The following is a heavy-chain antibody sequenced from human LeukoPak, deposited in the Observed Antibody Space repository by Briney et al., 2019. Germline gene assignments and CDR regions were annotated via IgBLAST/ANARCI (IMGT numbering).Heavy chain of an antibody. CDR3: TRDSGYNAFDI. CDR1: GFTFSSSW. J-gene: IGHJ3*02. V-gene: IGHV3-7*01. CDR2: IKEDGTAK. D-gene: IGHD5-12*01. Sequence: GGSLRLSCAASGFTFSSSWMAWVRQAPGKGLEWVGNIKEDGTAKNYVVSVRGRFTISRDNAKDSLYLQMNSLRGEDTAVYYCTRDSGYNAFDIWGQGTMVTVSS.